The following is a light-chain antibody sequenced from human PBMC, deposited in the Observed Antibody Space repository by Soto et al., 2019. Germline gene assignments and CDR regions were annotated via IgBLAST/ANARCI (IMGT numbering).Light chain of an antibody. V-gene: IGKV1-5*03. CDR2: KAS. CDR3: QHYNTYPWT. J-gene: IGKJ1*01. CDR1: QSISSR. Sequence: DIQMTQSPSILSASVGDRVTITCRASQSISSRLAWYQQKPGKAPNLLIHKASHLESGVPSRFSGSGSGTEFTLTISSLQPGDFATYYCQHYNTYPWTFDQGTKVEIK.